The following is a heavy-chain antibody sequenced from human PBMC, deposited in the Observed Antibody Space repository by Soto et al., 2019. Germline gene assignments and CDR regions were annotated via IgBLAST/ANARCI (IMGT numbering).Heavy chain of an antibody. CDR3: ARRMVAATNAYYYYGMDV. CDR1: GYSFTSYG. CDR2: IYPGDSDT. D-gene: IGHD2-15*01. J-gene: IGHJ6*02. V-gene: IGHV5-51*01. Sequence: GESLKISCKGSGYSFTSYGIGWVRQMPGKGLEWMGIIYPGDSDTRYSPSFQGQVTISADKSISTAYLQWSSLKASDTAMYYCARRMVAATNAYYYYGMDVWGQGTTVTVSS.